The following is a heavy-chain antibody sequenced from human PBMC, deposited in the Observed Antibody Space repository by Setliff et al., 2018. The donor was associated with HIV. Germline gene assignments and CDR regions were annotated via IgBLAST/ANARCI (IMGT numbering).Heavy chain of an antibody. Sequence: ASVKVSCKASGYTFNAYYIHWVRQAPGQGLEWMGWINANSGGTKNAQKFQGRVTMTRDTSTSTAYMELSRLRSDDTAVYYCVRGVTRDISGYYRDEYFQHWGQGTPVTVSS. CDR2: INANSGGT. CDR3: VRGVTRDISGYYRDEYFQH. CDR1: GYTFNAYY. D-gene: IGHD3-22*01. J-gene: IGHJ1*01. V-gene: IGHV1-2*02.